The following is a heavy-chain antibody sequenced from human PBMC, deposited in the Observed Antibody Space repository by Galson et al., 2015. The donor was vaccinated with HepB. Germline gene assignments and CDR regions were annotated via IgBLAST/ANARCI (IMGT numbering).Heavy chain of an antibody. J-gene: IGHJ4*02. V-gene: IGHV4-59*01. CDR2: IYYSGST. CDR3: ARAVITMVRGAMGAYFFDY. Sequence: TLSLTCTVSGGSISSYYWSWIRQPPGKGLEWIGYIYYSGSTNYNPSLKSRVTISVDTSKNQFSLKLSSVTAADTAVYYCARAVITMVRGAMGAYFFDYWGQGTLVTVSS. CDR1: GGSISSYY. D-gene: IGHD3-10*01.